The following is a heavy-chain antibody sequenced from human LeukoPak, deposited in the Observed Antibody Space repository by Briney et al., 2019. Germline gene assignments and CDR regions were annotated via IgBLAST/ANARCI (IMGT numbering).Heavy chain of an antibody. CDR3: ARENRFGELLFPARGFDP. J-gene: IGHJ5*02. Sequence: ASVKVSCKASGYTFTSYYMHWVRQAPGQGLEWMGIINPSGGSTGYAQKFQGRVTMTRDMSTSTVYMELSSLRSEDTAVYYCARENRFGELLFPARGFDPWGQGTLVTVSS. D-gene: IGHD3-10*01. CDR1: GYTFTSYY. CDR2: INPSGGST. V-gene: IGHV1-46*01.